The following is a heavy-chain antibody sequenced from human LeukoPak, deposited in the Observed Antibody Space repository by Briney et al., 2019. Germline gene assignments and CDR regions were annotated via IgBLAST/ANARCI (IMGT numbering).Heavy chain of an antibody. CDR1: GGSISSYY. CDR2: IYYSGST. Sequence: PSETLSLTCTVSGGSISSYYWSWIRQPPGKGLEWIGYIYYSGSTNYNPSLKSRVTISVDTSKNQFSLKLSSVTAADTAVYYCARDFSEQQLSYYYGMDVWGKGTTVTVSS. J-gene: IGHJ6*04. D-gene: IGHD6-13*01. CDR3: ARDFSEQQLSYYYGMDV. V-gene: IGHV4-59*01.